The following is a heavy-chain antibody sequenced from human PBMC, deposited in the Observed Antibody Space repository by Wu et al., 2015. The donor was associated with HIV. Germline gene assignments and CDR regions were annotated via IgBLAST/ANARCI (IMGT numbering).Heavy chain of an antibody. Sequence: QVQLVQSGAEVKKPGASVKVSCKASGYTFTSYGISWVRQAPGQGLEWMGWISAYNGNTNYAQKLQGRVTMTTDTSTSTAYMELRSLRSDDTAVYYCASYYDSSGYQDGDAFDIWGQGTMVTVSS. D-gene: IGHD3-22*01. CDR2: ISAYNGNT. CDR3: ASYYDSSGYQDGDAFDI. V-gene: IGHV1-18*01. J-gene: IGHJ3*02. CDR1: GYTFTSYG.